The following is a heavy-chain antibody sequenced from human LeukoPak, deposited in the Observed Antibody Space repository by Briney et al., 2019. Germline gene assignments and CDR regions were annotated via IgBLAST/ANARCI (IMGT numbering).Heavy chain of an antibody. D-gene: IGHD3-3*01. CDR1: GFTFSSYS. CDR2: ISSSSSTI. Sequence: GGSLRLSCAASGFTFSSYSMNWVRQAPGKGLEWVSYISSSSSTIYYADSVKGRFTISRGNAKNSLYLQMNSMRAEDTAVYYCARDDFWSGYDWGQGTLVTVSS. CDR3: ARDDFWSGYD. V-gene: IGHV3-48*01. J-gene: IGHJ4*02.